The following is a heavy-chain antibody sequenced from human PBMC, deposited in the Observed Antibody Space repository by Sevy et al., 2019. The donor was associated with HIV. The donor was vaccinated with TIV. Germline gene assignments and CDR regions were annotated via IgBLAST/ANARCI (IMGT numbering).Heavy chain of an antibody. CDR2: ISSSGSTI. CDR3: ARDHWDYYGSGSQDYYYGMDV. D-gene: IGHD3-10*01. J-gene: IGHJ6*02. CDR1: GFTFSDYY. V-gene: IGHV3-11*01. Sequence: GESLKISCAASGFTFSDYYMSWIRQAPGKGLEWVSYISSSGSTIYYADSVKGRFTISRDNAKNSLYLQMNSLRAEDTAVYYCARDHWDYYGSGSQDYYYGMDVWGQGTTVTVSS.